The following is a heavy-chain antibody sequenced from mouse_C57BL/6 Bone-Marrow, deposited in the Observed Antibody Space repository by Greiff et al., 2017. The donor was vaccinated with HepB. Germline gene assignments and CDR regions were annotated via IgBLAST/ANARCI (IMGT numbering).Heavy chain of an antibody. V-gene: IGHV1-69*01. Sequence: QVQLQQPGAELVMPGASVKLSCKASGYTFTSYWMHWVKQRPGQGLEWIGEIDPSDSYTNYNQKFKGKSTLTVDKSSSTAYMQLSSLTSEDSAVYYCARGVTTAPFDYWGQGTTLTVSS. D-gene: IGHD1-2*01. J-gene: IGHJ2*01. CDR2: IDPSDSYT. CDR1: GYTFTSYW. CDR3: ARGVTTAPFDY.